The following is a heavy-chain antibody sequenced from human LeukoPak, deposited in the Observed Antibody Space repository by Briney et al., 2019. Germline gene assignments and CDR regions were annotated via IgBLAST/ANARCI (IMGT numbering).Heavy chain of an antibody. V-gene: IGHV4-39*01. CDR2: IYYNGNT. D-gene: IGHD2-15*01. J-gene: IGHJ5*02. Sequence: PSETLSLTCTVSGGSISSTASYWAWIRQPPGKGLEWIGSIYYNGNTYYHPSLKSRATMSEDTSKNQFSLKLNPVTAADTAVYYCARREFDIGWFDPWGQGILVTVSS. CDR3: ARREFDIGWFDP. CDR1: GGSISSTASY.